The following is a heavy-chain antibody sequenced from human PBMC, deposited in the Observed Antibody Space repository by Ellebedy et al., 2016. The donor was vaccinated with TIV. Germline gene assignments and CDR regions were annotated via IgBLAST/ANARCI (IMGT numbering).Heavy chain of an antibody. CDR3: AKDPSIAARYFDY. CDR2: TSYDGNNN. J-gene: IGHJ4*02. Sequence: GGSLRLSXAASGFSFSNFGMHWVRQAPGKGLEWIAVTSYDGNNNYYADSVKGRFTISGDNSQNMVYLQMNSLRSEDTAVYYCAKDPSIAARYFDYWGQGTLVTVSS. D-gene: IGHD6-6*01. V-gene: IGHV3-30*18. CDR1: GFSFSNFG.